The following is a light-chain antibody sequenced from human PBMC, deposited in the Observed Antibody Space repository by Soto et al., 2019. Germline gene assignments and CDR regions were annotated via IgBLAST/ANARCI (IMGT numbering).Light chain of an antibody. CDR1: SSDLGAYDY. J-gene: IGLJ1*01. Sequence: QSALTQPASVSASPGQSITISCTGTSSDLGAYDYVSWYQHHPGKAPKLMIFEVNNRPSGVSHRFSGSKSGSTASLTISGLQAEDEADYYCSSYANSGTSYVFGTGTKVTLL. V-gene: IGLV2-14*01. CDR2: EVN. CDR3: SSYANSGTSYV.